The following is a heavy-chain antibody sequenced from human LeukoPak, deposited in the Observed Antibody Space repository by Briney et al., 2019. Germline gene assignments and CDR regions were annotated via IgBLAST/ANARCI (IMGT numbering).Heavy chain of an antibody. CDR2: ISGSGGST. D-gene: IGHD3-22*01. J-gene: IGHJ5*02. Sequence: PGGSLRLSCAASGFTFSSYAMSWVRQAPGKGLEWVSAISGSGGSTYYADSVKGRFTISGDNSKNTLYLQMNSLRAEDTAVYYCAKGSNRDYYESSALRGNWFDPWGQGTLVTVSS. CDR1: GFTFSSYA. V-gene: IGHV3-23*01. CDR3: AKGSNRDYYESSALRGNWFDP.